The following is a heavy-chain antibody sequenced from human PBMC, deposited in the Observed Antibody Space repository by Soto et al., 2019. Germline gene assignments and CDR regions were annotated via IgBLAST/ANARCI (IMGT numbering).Heavy chain of an antibody. Sequence: VGSLRLSCSASGFTFSTYAMHWVRQAPGKGLEYVSAISSNGGSPYYADSVKGRFTISRDNSKNTLSLQMSSLRAEDTAIYYCVKDGYCTSTGSSGYYGLDVWGPGTTVTVSS. CDR3: VKDGYCTSTGSSGYYGLDV. CDR2: ISSNGGSP. CDR1: GFTFSTYA. D-gene: IGHD2-2*03. V-gene: IGHV3-64D*06. J-gene: IGHJ6*02.